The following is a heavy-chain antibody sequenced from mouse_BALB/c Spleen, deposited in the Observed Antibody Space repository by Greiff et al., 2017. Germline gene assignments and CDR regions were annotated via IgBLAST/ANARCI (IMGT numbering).Heavy chain of an antibody. CDR2: ISSGGSYT. D-gene: IGHD2-14*01. V-gene: IGHV5-6-4*01. CDR1: GFTFSSYT. CDR3: TRDNRYAMDY. Sequence: EVKVVESGGGLVKPGGSLKLSCAASGFTFSSYTMSWVRQTPEKRLEWVATISSGGSYTYYPDSVKGRFTISRDNAKNTLYLQMSSLKSEDTAMYYCTRDNRYAMDYWGQGTSVTVSS. J-gene: IGHJ4*01.